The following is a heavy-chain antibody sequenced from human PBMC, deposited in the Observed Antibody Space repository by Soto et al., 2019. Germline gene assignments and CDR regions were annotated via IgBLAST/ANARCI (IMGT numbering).Heavy chain of an antibody. CDR2: IHHSGRT. CDR1: GDSISSDKW. CDR3: ARGGDWQFDY. Sequence: QVQLQESGPGLVKPSGTLSLTCAVSGDSISSDKWWSWVRQPPGKGLEWIGQIHHSGRTNYNPSLKSRVTILAEKSKNQLSLELSSMTAADTAVYYCARGGDWQFDYWGQGTLVTVSS. D-gene: IGHD2-21*02. V-gene: IGHV4-4*02. J-gene: IGHJ4*02.